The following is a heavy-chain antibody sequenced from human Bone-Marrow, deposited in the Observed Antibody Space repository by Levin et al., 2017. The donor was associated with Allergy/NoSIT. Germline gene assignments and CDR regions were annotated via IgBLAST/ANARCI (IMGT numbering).Heavy chain of an antibody. J-gene: IGHJ4*02. CDR1: GGSIRTGDYY. CDR3: ARGGGYYYDTSGYSY. Sequence: SETLSLTCTVSGGSIRTGDYYWTWIRQPPGKGLEWIGYIYYSGSTHYNPSLKSRLSISPGTSQNQFSLNLTSVTAADTAGYYCARGGGYYYDTSGYSYWGQGILVTVSS. CDR2: IYYSGST. D-gene: IGHD3-22*01. V-gene: IGHV4-30-4*01.